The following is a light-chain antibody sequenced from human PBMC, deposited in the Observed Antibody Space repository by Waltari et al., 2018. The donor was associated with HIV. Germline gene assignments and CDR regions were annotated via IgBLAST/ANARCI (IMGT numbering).Light chain of an antibody. Sequence: DTQMTQSPSSLSASVGDKVSITCRASERISTYLSWYQQRSGRAPKRLIYAASTLETGVPSRFSGHGSGTEFTLTISSLQPEDFATYYCQQGYSIPLTFGGGTKVEIK. J-gene: IGKJ4*01. CDR1: ERISTY. V-gene: IGKV1-39*01. CDR2: AAS. CDR3: QQGYSIPLT.